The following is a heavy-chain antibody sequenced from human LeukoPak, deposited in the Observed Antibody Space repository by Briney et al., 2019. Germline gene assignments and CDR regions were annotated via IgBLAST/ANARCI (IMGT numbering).Heavy chain of an antibody. CDR2: IFHSGST. CDR1: GGSISSYY. D-gene: IGHD6-13*01. CDR3: ARSWFSTGPADY. Sequence: SETLSLTCTVSGGSISSYYWGWIRQPPGKGLEWIGSIFHSGSTYYNPSLKSRVTISVDTSKNQFSLKLTSVTAADTAVYYCARSWFSTGPADYWGQGTLVTVSS. J-gene: IGHJ4*02. V-gene: IGHV4-39*01.